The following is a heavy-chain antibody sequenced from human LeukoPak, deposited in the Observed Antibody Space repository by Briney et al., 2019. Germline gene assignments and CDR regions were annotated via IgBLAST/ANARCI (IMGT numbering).Heavy chain of an antibody. CDR3: ATKQWLAPPPDS. V-gene: IGHV3-74*01. CDR2: INTDGTVT. D-gene: IGHD6-19*01. CDR1: GFTFSNYW. J-gene: IGHJ4*02. Sequence: GGSLRLSCAASGFTFSNYWMLWVRQAPGKGLERVSRINTDGTVTTYAASVKGRFTGSRDNADNTMFLQMNSLRDEDTAVYYCATKQWLAPPPDSWGQGTPVTVSS.